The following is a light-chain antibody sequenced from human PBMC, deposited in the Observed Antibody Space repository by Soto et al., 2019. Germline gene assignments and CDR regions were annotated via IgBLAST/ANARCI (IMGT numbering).Light chain of an antibody. V-gene: IGKV3-20*01. CDR3: LRSGSPIS. CDR1: QSVSSSY. Sequence: GLWLSIGTVSLTPGGRATISCRASQSVSSSYLAWYQQKPGQAPRLLIYGASSRATGIPDRFSGSGYGTDFCLPIIRLEPDDLAVYSCLRSGSPISYAEGTRLEIK. CDR2: GAS. J-gene: IGKJ5*01.